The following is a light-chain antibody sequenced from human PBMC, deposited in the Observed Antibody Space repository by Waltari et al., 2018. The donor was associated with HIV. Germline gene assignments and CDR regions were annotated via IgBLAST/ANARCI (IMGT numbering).Light chain of an antibody. CDR1: TGAVTSGHY. V-gene: IGLV7-46*01. J-gene: IGLJ3*02. CDR3: LLYYSGARV. Sequence: QAVVTQEPSLTVSPGGTITLTCGASTGAVTSGHYPYWFLQKPGHAPRTVIYDTTNTHSWTPARFSGSLLGGKAALTLSGAQPEDEADYYCLLYYSGARVFGGGTKLTVL. CDR2: DTT.